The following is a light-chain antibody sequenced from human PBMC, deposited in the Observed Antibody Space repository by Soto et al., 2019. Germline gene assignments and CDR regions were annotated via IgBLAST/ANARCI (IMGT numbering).Light chain of an antibody. J-gene: IGKJ4*01. CDR3: QQRSNWPPGFT. CDR2: DAS. Sequence: EIVLTQSPATLSLSPGERATLSCRASQSVSSYLAWYQQKPGQAPRLLSYDASNRATGIPARFSGSGSGTDFTLTISSLEPEDFAVYYCQQRSNWPPGFTFGGGTKVEIK. V-gene: IGKV3-11*01. CDR1: QSVSSY.